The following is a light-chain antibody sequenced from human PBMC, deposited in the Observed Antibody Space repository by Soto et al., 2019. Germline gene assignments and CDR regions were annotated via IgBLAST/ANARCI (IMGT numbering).Light chain of an antibody. V-gene: IGKV3-11*01. Sequence: EIVLTQSPGTLSLSPGDRATLSCRASQTVRANYLAWYQQKPGQAPRLVIYDASNRAPGIPARFSGSGSGTDFTLSISSLEPEDFAVYYCQQRSNWLFGPGTKVDIK. CDR3: QQRSNWL. CDR1: QTVRANY. J-gene: IGKJ3*01. CDR2: DAS.